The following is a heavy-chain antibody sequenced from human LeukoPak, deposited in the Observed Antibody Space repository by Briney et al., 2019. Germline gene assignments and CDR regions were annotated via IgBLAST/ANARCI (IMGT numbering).Heavy chain of an antibody. V-gene: IGHV3-33*01. CDR2: IWFDSSNQ. CDR3: ARGNGRSYGYLDN. D-gene: IGHD5-18*01. CDR1: GFTFNHYG. Sequence: GGSLRLSCAASGFTFNHYGMHWVRQAPGKGLEWLAVIWFDSSNQFYADSVRGRFTISRDHSTDTLYLQMDSLRAEDTAMYYCARGNGRSYGYLDNWGQGTLVTVSS. J-gene: IGHJ4*02.